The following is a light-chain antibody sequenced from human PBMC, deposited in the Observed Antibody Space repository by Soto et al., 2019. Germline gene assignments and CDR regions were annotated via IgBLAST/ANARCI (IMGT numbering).Light chain of an antibody. Sequence: QSVLTQPPSASGSAGQSVTISCTGPTNGVGGFNYVSWYQQHPGRVPKLIIYEVDKRPSGLPDRFSGSKSGNTASLTVSGLQADDEADYYCTSYAGNSNYVFGTGTKLTV. CDR1: TNGVGGFNY. V-gene: IGLV2-8*01. J-gene: IGLJ1*01. CDR3: TSYAGNSNYV. CDR2: EVD.